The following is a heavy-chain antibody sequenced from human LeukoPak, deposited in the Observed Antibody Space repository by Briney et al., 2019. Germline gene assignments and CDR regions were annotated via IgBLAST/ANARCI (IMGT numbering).Heavy chain of an antibody. J-gene: IGHJ4*02. CDR2: IRSNGDTT. CDR1: GFTFRSIA. Sequence: PGGSLRLSCAASGFTFRSIAMTWVRQAPGKGLEWVSSIRSNGDTTYNADSVKGRFTISRDNSKNTLYLQMNRLRVEDTAIYYCAKGQELDDGVIDSWGQGTLVTVSS. CDR3: AKGQELDDGVIDS. D-gene: IGHD1-1*01. V-gene: IGHV3-23*01.